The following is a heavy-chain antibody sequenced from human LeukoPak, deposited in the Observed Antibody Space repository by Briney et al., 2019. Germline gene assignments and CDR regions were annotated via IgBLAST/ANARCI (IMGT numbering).Heavy chain of an antibody. CDR3: AKNQQYSSSWYTPTYYYYYGMDV. CDR2: ISYDGSNK. CDR1: GFIFGDYA. D-gene: IGHD6-13*01. Sequence: GGSLRLSCAASGFIFGDYAMSWVRQAPVKGLEWVAVISYDGSNKYYADSVKGRFTISRDNSKNTLYLQMNSLRAEDTAVYYCAKNQQYSSSWYTPTYYYYYGMDVWGQGTTVTVSS. J-gene: IGHJ6*02. V-gene: IGHV3-30*18.